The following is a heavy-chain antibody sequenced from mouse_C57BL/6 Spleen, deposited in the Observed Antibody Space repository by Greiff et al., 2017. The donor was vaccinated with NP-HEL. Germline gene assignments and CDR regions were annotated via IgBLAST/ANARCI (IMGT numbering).Heavy chain of an antibody. V-gene: IGHV1-26*01. J-gene: IGHJ1*03. D-gene: IGHD1-1*01. CDR2: INPNNGGT. CDR1: GYTFTDYY. CDR3: APQGIITTRYFDV. Sequence: VQLQQSGPELVKPGASVKISCKASGYTFTDYYMNWVKQSHGKSLEWIGDINPNNGGTSYNQKFKGKATLTVDKSSSTAYMELRSLTSEDSAVYYCAPQGIITTRYFDVWGTGTTVTVSS.